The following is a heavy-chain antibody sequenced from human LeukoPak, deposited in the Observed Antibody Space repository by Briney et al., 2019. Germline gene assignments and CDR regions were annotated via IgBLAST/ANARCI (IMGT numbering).Heavy chain of an antibody. CDR3: ARGPSIDY. CDR2: INHSGST. Sequence: KPSETLSLTCTVSGGSISSYYWSWIRQPPGKGLEWIGEINHSGSTNYNPSLKSRVTISVDTSKNQFSLKLSSVTAADTAVYYCARGPSIDYWGQGTLVTVSS. J-gene: IGHJ4*02. CDR1: GGSISSYY. V-gene: IGHV4-34*01.